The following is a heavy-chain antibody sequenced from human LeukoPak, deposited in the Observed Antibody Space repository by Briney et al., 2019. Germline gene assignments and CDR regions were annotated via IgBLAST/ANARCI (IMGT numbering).Heavy chain of an antibody. V-gene: IGHV3-7*03. D-gene: IGHD3-16*01. J-gene: IGHJ6*02. CDR2: INHNGNVN. CDR1: GFTFSSYW. CDR3: ARGGGLDV. Sequence: GGSLRRSCAASGFTFSSYWMNWARQAPGKGLEWVASINHNGNVNYYVDSVKGRFTISRDNAKNSLYLQMSNLRAEDTAVYFCARGGGLDVWGQGATVTVSS.